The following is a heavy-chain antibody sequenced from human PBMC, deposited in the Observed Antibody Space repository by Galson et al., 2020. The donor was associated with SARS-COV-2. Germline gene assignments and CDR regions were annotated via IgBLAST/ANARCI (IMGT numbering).Heavy chain of an antibody. CDR2: ISTSGTTT. D-gene: IGHD5-12*01. J-gene: IGHJ4*02. CDR1: GFTFSNHE. Sequence: TGGSLRLSCAASGFTFSNHEMNWVRQAPGKGLEWVSYISTSGTTTYYAASVRGRFTISRDNARNSLFLQMNRLRAEYTAVYFCARVPQYGSEKSYFDYWGQGSLVTVSS. CDR3: ARVPQYGSEKSYFDY. V-gene: IGHV3-48*03.